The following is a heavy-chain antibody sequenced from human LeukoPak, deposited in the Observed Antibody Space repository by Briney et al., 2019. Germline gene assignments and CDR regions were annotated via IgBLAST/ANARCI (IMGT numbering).Heavy chain of an antibody. D-gene: IGHD3-22*01. J-gene: IGHJ4*02. Sequence: SETLSLTCAVYGGSFSGYYWSWIRQPPGKGLEWIGEINHSGSTYYNPSLKSRVTMSVDRSKNQFSLKLSSVTAADTAVYYCARADDSSGYYYFDYWGQGTLVTVSS. CDR1: GGSFSGYY. V-gene: IGHV4-34*01. CDR3: ARADDSSGYYYFDY. CDR2: INHSGST.